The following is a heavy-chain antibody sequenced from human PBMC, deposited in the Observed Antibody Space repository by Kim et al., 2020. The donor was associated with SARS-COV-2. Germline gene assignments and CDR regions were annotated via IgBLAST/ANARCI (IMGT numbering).Heavy chain of an antibody. V-gene: IGHV1-18*01. CDR1: GYTFTSYG. J-gene: IGHJ4*02. CDR2: ISAYNGNT. CDR3: ARDSEKRITIFGVVTTGYYFDY. Sequence: ASVKVSCKASGYTFTSYGISWVRQAPGQGLEWMGWISAYNGNTNYAQKLQGRVTMTTDTSTSTAYMELRSLRSDDTAVYYCARDSEKRITIFGVVTTGYYFDYWGQGTLVTVSS. D-gene: IGHD3-3*01.